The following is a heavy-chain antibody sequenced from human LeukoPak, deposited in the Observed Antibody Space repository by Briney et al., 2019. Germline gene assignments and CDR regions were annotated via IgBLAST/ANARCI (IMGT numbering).Heavy chain of an antibody. CDR1: GFTFSSYS. J-gene: IGHJ4*02. CDR2: ISSSSSYI. Sequence: GGSLRLSCAASGFTFSSYSMNWVRQAPGKGLEWVSSISSSSSYIYYADSVKGRFTISRDNAKNSLYLQMNSLRAEDTAVYYCARDGTLWFGDPYYFDYWGQGTLVTVSS. V-gene: IGHV3-21*01. D-gene: IGHD3-10*01. CDR3: ARDGTLWFGDPYYFDY.